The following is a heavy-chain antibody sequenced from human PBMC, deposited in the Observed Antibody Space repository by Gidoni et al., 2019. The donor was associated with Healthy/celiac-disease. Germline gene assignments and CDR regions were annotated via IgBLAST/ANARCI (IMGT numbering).Heavy chain of an antibody. CDR1: GVTFGSYA. CDR3: AKDGAYYDFWSGYYSYFQH. CDR2: ISGSCGST. Sequence: EVQLLESGGGLVQLGGSLRHSCAASGVTFGSYAMSWVRQAPGKGLEWGSAISGSCGSTYYADSVKGRFTISRDNSKNTLYLQMNSLRAEYTAVYYCAKDGAYYDFWSGYYSYFQHWGQGTLVTVSS. V-gene: IGHV3-23*01. D-gene: IGHD3-3*01. J-gene: IGHJ1*01.